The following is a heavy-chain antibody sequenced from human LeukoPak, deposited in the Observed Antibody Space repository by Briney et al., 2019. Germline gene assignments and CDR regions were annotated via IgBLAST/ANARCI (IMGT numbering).Heavy chain of an antibody. J-gene: IGHJ5*02. D-gene: IGHD6-13*01. CDR3: ARDLAAAGTVFPFPWFDP. Sequence: GASVKVSCKASGYTFTSYAMNWVRQAPGQGLEWMGWINTNTGNPTYAQGFTGRFVFSLDTSVSTAYLQISSLKAEDTAVYYCARDLAAAGTVFPFPWFDPWGQGTLVTVSS. V-gene: IGHV7-4-1*02. CDR1: GYTFTSYA. CDR2: INTNTGNP.